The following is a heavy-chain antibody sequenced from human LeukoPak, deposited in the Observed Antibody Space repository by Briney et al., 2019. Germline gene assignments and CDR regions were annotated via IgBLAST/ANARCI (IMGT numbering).Heavy chain of an antibody. Sequence: PSETLSLTCAVSGGSISSGGYSWSWIRQPPGKGLEWIGYIYYSGSTYYNPSLKSRVTISVDTSKNQFSLKLSSVTAADTAVYYCAREIPSTPSGDIFDYWGQGTLVTVSS. CDR1: GGSISSGGYS. V-gene: IGHV4-30-4*07. CDR3: AREIPSTPSGDIFDY. J-gene: IGHJ4*02. CDR2: IYYSGST. D-gene: IGHD2-21*01.